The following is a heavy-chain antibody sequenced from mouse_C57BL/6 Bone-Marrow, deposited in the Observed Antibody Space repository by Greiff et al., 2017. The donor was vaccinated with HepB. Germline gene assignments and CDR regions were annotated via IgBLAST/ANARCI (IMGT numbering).Heavy chain of an antibody. V-gene: IGHV7-1*01. J-gene: IGHJ4*01. Sequence: EVKVVESGGGLVQSGRSLRLSCATSGFTFSDFYMEWVRQAPGKGLEWIAASRNKANDYTTEYSASVKGRFIVSRDTSQSILYLQMNALRAEDTAIYYCARGGNYEDYAMDYWGQGTSVTVSS. CDR2: SRNKANDYTT. D-gene: IGHD1-1*01. CDR3: ARGGNYEDYAMDY. CDR1: GFTFSDFY.